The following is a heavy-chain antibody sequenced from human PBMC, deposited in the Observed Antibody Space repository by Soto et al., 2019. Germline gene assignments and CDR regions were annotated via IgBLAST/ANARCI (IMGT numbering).Heavy chain of an antibody. CDR1: GYTFTSYG. J-gene: IGHJ6*02. D-gene: IGHD3-10*01. CDR3: ARGVPPAEWFGELLSWYYGMDV. V-gene: IGHV1-18*01. Sequence: ASVKVSCKASGYTFTSYGISWVRQAPGQGLEWMGWISAYNGNTNYAQKLQGRVTMTTDTSTSTAYMELRSLRSDDTAVYYCARGVPPAEWFGELLSWYYGMDVWGQGTTVTVSS. CDR2: ISAYNGNT.